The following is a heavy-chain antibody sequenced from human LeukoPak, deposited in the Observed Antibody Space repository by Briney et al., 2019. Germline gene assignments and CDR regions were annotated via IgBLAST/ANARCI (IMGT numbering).Heavy chain of an antibody. CDR2: ISAYNGNT. V-gene: IGHV1-18*01. D-gene: IGHD6-13*01. Sequence: GASVKVSCKASGYTFTSYGISWVRQAPGQGLEWMGWISAYNGNTNYAQKLQGRVTMTTDTSTSTAYMELRSLRSDDTAVYYCARDLRDLAAAGTGGDAFDIWGQGTMVTVSS. CDR3: ARDLRDLAAAGTGGDAFDI. J-gene: IGHJ3*02. CDR1: GYTFTSYG.